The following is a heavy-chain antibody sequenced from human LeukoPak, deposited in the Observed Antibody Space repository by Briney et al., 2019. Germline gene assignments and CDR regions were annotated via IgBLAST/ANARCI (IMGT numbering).Heavy chain of an antibody. Sequence: SETLSLTCTVSGGSISSGDYYWGWIRQPPGKGLEWIGYIYYSGSTYYNPSLKSRVTISVDTSKNQFSLELSSVTAADTAVYYCARTHSDCSSSSCYSVANYYFDYWGQGTLVTVSS. CDR3: ARTHSDCSSSSCYSVANYYFDY. CDR1: GGSISSGDYY. V-gene: IGHV4-30-4*08. CDR2: IYYSGST. J-gene: IGHJ4*02. D-gene: IGHD2-2*01.